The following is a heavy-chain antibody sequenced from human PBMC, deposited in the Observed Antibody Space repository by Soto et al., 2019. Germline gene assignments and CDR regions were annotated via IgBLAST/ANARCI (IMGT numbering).Heavy chain of an antibody. CDR1: GFTFINHA. V-gene: IGHV3-23*01. CDR3: ARKILGSTSRPNYWYFDL. CDR2: IIGGGDAT. Sequence: EVQLLESGGGLVQPGGSLRLSCAGSGFTFINHAMNWVRQAPGKGLEWVSSIIGGGDATFFGDSVRGRFTISRDNSKNTVTLQMNSLGVDDTAVYYCARKILGSTSRPNYWYFDLWGRGTLVTVSS. D-gene: IGHD2-2*01. J-gene: IGHJ2*01.